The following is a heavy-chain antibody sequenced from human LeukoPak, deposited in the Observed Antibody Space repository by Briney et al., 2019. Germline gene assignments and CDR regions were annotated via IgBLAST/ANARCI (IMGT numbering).Heavy chain of an antibody. CDR2: INPNSGGT. CDR3: ATAGPLTGTPGRGSAFDI. CDR1: GYTFTGYY. V-gene: IGHV1-2*02. D-gene: IGHD1-20*01. J-gene: IGHJ3*02. Sequence: ASVKVSCKASGYTFTGYYMHWVRQAPGQGLEWMGWINPNSGGTNYAQKFQGRVTMTRDTSISTAYMELSRLGSDDTAVYYCATAGPLTGTPGRGSAFDIWGQGTMVTVSS.